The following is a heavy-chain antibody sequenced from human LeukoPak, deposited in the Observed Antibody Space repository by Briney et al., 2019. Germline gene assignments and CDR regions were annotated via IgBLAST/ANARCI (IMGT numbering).Heavy chain of an antibody. J-gene: IGHJ4*02. CDR3: AKGGSRHYYDY. D-gene: IGHD6-25*01. V-gene: IGHV3-23*01. CDR2: IGGGGVST. CDR1: GFTFSTYA. Sequence: PGGSLRLSCAASGFTFSTYAMSWVRQAPGKGLEWVSVIGGGGVSTYYADSVKGRFTISRDNSKNTLYLQMNSLTAEDTAVYYCAKGGSRHYYDYWGQGTLVTVSS.